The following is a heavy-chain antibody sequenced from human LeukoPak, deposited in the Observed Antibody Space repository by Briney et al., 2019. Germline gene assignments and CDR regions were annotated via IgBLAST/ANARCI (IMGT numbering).Heavy chain of an antibody. CDR2: INPNSGGT. V-gene: IGHV1-2*02. Sequence: ASVKVSCEASGYTFTGYYMHWVRQAPGQGLEWMGWINPNSGGTNYAQKFQGRVTMTRDTSISTAYMELSRLRSDDTAVYYCARPYYYDSSGYYYNSMNYYFDYWGQGTLVTVSS. CDR1: GYTFTGYY. J-gene: IGHJ4*02. D-gene: IGHD3-22*01. CDR3: ARPYYYDSSGYYYNSMNYYFDY.